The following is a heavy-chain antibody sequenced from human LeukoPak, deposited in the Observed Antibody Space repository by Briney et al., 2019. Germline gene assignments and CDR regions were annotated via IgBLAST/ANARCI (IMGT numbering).Heavy chain of an antibody. J-gene: IGHJ4*02. D-gene: IGHD2-2*01. CDR3: TRDPGRCTSTSCYPDY. CDR2: ISSSSRYI. Sequence: GGSLRSSCAASGFTFSSYSMNWVRQAPGKGLEWVSSISSSSRYIYYADSVKGRFTISRDNAKNSMYLQMNSLRAEDTAVYYCTRDPGRCTSTSCYPDYWGQGTLVTVSS. V-gene: IGHV3-21*01. CDR1: GFTFSSYS.